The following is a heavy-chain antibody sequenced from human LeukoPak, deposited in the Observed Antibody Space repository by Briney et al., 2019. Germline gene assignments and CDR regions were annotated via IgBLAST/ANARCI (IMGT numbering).Heavy chain of an antibody. J-gene: IGHJ6*03. Sequence: SETLSLTCTVSGYSISTGYYWDWIRQPPGKGLEWIGYIYYSGSTNYNPSLKSRVTISVDTSKNQFSLKLSSVTAADTAVYYCARMVGWGARRYYYYYMDVWGKGTTVTISS. CDR1: GYSISTGYY. CDR3: ARMVGWGARRYYYYYMDV. D-gene: IGHD1-26*01. CDR2: IYYSGST. V-gene: IGHV4-61*01.